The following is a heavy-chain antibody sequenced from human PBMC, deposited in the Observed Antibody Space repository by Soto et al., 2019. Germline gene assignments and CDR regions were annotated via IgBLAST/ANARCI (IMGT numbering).Heavy chain of an antibody. Sequence: PSETLSLTCTASGGSISSGDYYWGWMRQHPGKGLEWIGYIYYSGSTNYNPSLKSRVTISVDTSKNQFSLKLSSVTAADTAVYYCARVIVVVPAAIRVWWFDPWGQGTLVTVSS. CDR2: IYYSGST. D-gene: IGHD2-2*01. CDR1: GGSISSGDYY. J-gene: IGHJ5*02. V-gene: IGHV4-31*03. CDR3: ARVIVVVPAAIRVWWFDP.